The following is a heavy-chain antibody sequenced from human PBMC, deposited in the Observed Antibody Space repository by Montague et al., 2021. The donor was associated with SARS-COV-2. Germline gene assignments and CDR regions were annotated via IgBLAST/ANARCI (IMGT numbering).Heavy chain of an antibody. J-gene: IGHJ4*02. V-gene: IGHV3-9*01. CDR3: AKDFDYYDSSGYFDY. Sequence: SLRISCAASGFTFGDHAMHWVRQAPGKGPEWISGITWDSGTLGYADSVKGRFTISRDNAKNSLYLQMNSLRVEDTALYYCAKDFDYYDSSGYFDYWGQGTLVTVSS. CDR2: ITWDSGTL. CDR1: GFTFGDHA. D-gene: IGHD3-22*01.